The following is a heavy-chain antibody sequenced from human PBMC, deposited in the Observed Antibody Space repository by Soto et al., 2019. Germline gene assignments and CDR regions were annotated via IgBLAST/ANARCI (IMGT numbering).Heavy chain of an antibody. CDR3: ARDWSNGSVSYPRLATDAFDI. Sequence: QVQLQESGPGLVKPSQTLSLTCTVSGGSISSGGYYWSWIRQHPGKGLEWIGYIYYSGSTYYNPSLKNRVNISVDPSKNQFSLKLSSVTAADTGVYYCARDWSNGSVSYPRLATDAFDIWGQGTMVTVSS. CDR1: GGSISSGGYY. D-gene: IGHD3-10*01. V-gene: IGHV4-31*03. J-gene: IGHJ3*02. CDR2: IYYSGST.